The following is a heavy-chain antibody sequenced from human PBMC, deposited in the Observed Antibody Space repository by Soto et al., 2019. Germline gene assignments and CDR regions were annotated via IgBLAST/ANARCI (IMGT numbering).Heavy chain of an antibody. Sequence: SETLSLTCTVSGDSISSYNLAWIRQPPGKGLEWIGYFRSSGGTSYNPSLKSRVAISADASTKQFSLTLSSVTAADTAVYYCARHHFYCTGGSCYLQAYRYYGLDVWGQGTTVTVSS. D-gene: IGHD2-15*01. V-gene: IGHV4-59*08. CDR2: FRSSGGT. CDR1: GDSISSYN. J-gene: IGHJ6*02. CDR3: ARHHFYCTGGSCYLQAYRYYGLDV.